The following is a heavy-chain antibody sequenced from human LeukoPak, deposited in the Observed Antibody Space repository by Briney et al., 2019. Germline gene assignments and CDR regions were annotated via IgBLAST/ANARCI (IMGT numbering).Heavy chain of an antibody. J-gene: IGHJ5*02. V-gene: IGHV4-59*08. CDR2: IYYSGST. D-gene: IGHD2/OR15-2a*01. Sequence: SETLSLTCSVSGGSISSYFWSWIRQPPGKGLEWIGYIYYSGSTNYNPSLKSRVTISVDTSKSQFSLKLSSVTAADTAVYYCARHQYFSDWFDPWGQGTLVTVSS. CDR3: ARHQYFSDWFDP. CDR1: GGSISSYF.